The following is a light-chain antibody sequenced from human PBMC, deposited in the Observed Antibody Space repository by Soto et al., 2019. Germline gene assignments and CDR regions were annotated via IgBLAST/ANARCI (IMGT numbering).Light chain of an antibody. V-gene: IGKV3-11*01. J-gene: IGKJ2*01. Sequence: EIVLTQSPATLSLSPGERATLSCRASQSVSSYLAWYQQKPGQAPRLLIYDASNRATGIPARFSGGGSGTDVTLTISILEPEDFAVYYCQQRFNWPRFTFGQGTKLEIK. CDR3: QQRFNWPRFT. CDR1: QSVSSY. CDR2: DAS.